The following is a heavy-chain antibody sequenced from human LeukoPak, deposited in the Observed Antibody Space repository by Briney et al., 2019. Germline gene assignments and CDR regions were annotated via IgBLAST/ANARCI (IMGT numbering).Heavy chain of an antibody. CDR1: GFTFSSYA. J-gene: IGHJ4*02. CDR3: AKGAYCGGDCYPDYFDY. CDR2: ISYDGSGK. D-gene: IGHD2-21*02. Sequence: GGSLRLSCAASGFTFSSYALHWVRQAPGKGLEWVALISYDGSGKYYADSVKGRFTISRDNSKNTLYLQMNSLRAEDTAVYYCAKGAYCGGDCYPDYFDYWGQGTLVTVSS. V-gene: IGHV3-30*04.